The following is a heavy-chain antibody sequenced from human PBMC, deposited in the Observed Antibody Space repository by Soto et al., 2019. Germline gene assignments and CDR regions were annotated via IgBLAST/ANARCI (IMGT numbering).Heavy chain of an antibody. J-gene: IGHJ5*02. V-gene: IGHV1-69*12. Sequence: QVQLVQSGAEVKKPGSSVKVSCKASGGTFSSYAISWVRQAPGQGLEWMGGIIPIFGTANYAQKFQGRVTITADESTSTAYMELSSLRSEDTAVYYCARYCISTSCSHSGTNWFDPWGQGTLFTVSS. CDR1: GGTFSSYA. CDR3: ARYCISTSCSHSGTNWFDP. CDR2: IIPIFGTA. D-gene: IGHD2-2*01.